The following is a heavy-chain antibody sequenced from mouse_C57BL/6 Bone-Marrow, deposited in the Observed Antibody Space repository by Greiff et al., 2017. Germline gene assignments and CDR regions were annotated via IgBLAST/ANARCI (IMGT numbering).Heavy chain of an antibody. D-gene: IGHD2-3*01. Sequence: QVQLQQSGAELAKPGASVKLSCKASGYTFTSYCMHWVKQSPGQGLEWIGYINPSSGYTKYNQKFKDKATLTADKSSSTASMQLDSLTYKDSAVYDCARGDDYYVAWFAYWGQGTLVTVSA. J-gene: IGHJ3*01. CDR1: GYTFTSYC. CDR2: INPSSGYT. V-gene: IGHV1-7*01. CDR3: ARGDDYYVAWFAY.